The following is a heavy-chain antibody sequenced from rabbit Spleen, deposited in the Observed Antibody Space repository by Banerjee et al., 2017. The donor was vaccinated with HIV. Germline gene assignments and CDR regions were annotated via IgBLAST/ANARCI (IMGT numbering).Heavy chain of an antibody. CDR3: ARNYVNAFDP. J-gene: IGHJ2*01. CDR2: IDTNDGDT. D-gene: IGHD1-1*01. Sequence: QSLEESGGGLVKPGASLTLTCTASGFSFSSSYWICWVRQAPGKGLEWIACIDTNDGDTDYANWPKGRFTISKTSSTTVTLQMTSLTAADTATYFCARNYVNAFDPWGPGTLVTVS. V-gene: IGHV1S40*01. CDR1: GFSFSSSYW.